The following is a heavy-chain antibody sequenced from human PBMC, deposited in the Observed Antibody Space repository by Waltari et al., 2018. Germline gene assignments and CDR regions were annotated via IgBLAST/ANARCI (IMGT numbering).Heavy chain of an antibody. Sequence: QVQLVQSGAEVKKPGASVKVSCKASGYTFSDYGISWVRQAPGQGVGWMGWVGSNNCHTTHAQKFQGRLIMTEDTSATTVYMELTYLTSDDTAVYYCARERHRLMEEGYLMALDPWGQGTLVTVSS. CDR3: ARERHRLMEEGYLMALDP. D-gene: IGHD3-3*01. CDR1: GYTFSDYG. CDR2: VGSNNCHT. J-gene: IGHJ5*02. V-gene: IGHV1-18*01.